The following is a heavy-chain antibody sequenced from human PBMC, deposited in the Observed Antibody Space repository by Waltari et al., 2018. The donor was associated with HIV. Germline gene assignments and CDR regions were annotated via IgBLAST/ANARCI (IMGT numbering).Heavy chain of an antibody. CDR1: GYSFTCYW. J-gene: IGHJ6*02. V-gene: IGHV5-51*03. CDR3: ATHRSGGIVVTWEGMDV. D-gene: IGHD2-2*01. Sequence: EVQLVQSGAEVKKPGASLKISCTGSGYSFTCYWIGWVSQMPGTGREWMGSIYPCDSDTRYSPSFQGQVPISADTSMSTADLKWSSLKAADTAMYYCATHRSGGIVVTWEGMDVGGQGTTVTVSS. CDR2: IYPCDSDT.